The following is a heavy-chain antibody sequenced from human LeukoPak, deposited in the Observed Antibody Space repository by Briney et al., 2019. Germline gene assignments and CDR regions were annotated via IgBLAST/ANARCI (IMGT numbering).Heavy chain of an antibody. J-gene: IGHJ4*02. V-gene: IGHV4-59*01. CDR2: IYYSGGT. CDR1: GSSISNYY. D-gene: IGHD4-23*01. Sequence: SETLSLTCTVSGSSISNYYWNWIRQPPGKGPECIGYIYYSGGTNYNPSLKSRVTISVDTSKNQFSLKLSSVTAADTAVYYCAREPLGDYGGNSGFDYWGQGSLVTVSS. CDR3: AREPLGDYGGNSGFDY.